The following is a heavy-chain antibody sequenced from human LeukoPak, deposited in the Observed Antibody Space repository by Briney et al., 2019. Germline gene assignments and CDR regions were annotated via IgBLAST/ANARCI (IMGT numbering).Heavy chain of an antibody. CDR1: GFTFSSYS. CDR3: ARFRGMATISDY. Sequence: GGSLRLSSAASGFTFSSYSMNWVRQAQGKGLEWVSSISSSSSYIFYANSVNGRFTISRDNAKNSLYVQMNSLRAEDTAVYYCARFRGMATISDYWGQGTLVTVSS. V-gene: IGHV3-21*01. CDR2: ISSSSSYI. J-gene: IGHJ4*02. D-gene: IGHD5-24*01.